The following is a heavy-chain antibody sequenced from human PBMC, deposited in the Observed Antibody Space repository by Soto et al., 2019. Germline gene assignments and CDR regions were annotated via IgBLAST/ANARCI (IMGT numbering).Heavy chain of an antibody. CDR2: IRSKANSYAT. CDR1: GFTFSGSA. V-gene: IGHV3-73*01. J-gene: IGHJ5*02. Sequence: PGGSLRLSCAASGFTFSGSAMHWVRQASGKGLEWVGRIRSKANSYATAYAASVKGRFTISRDDSKNTAYLQMNSLKTEDTAVYYCTRQASGWLASFDPWGQGTLVTVSS. D-gene: IGHD6-19*01. CDR3: TRQASGWLASFDP.